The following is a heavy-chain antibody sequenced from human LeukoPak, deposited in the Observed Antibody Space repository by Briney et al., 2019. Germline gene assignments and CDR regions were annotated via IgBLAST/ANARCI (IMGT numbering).Heavy chain of an antibody. D-gene: IGHD6-13*01. J-gene: IGHJ6*02. V-gene: IGHV3-30-3*01. Sequence: GGSLRLSCAASGFTFSSYAMHWVRQAPGKGLEWVVVISYDGSNKYYADSVKGRFTISRDNSKNTLYLQMNSLRAEDTAVYYCARVSAAGTLYYYYGMDVWGQGTTVTVSS. CDR3: ARVSAAGTLYYYYGMDV. CDR1: GFTFSSYA. CDR2: ISYDGSNK.